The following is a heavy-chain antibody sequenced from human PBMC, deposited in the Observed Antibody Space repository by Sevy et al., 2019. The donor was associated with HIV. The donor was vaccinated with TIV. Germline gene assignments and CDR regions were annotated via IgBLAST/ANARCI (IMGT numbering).Heavy chain of an antibody. D-gene: IGHD4-4*01. CDR1: GFTFSDYY. V-gene: IGHV3-11*01. J-gene: IGHJ6*02. CDR3: ARDFTVTHPDYYYYGMDV. Sequence: GGSLRLSCAASGFTFSDYYMSWIRQAPGKGLEWVSYISSSGSTIYYADSVKGRFTISRDNAKNSLYLQMNSLRAEDTAGYYCARDFTVTHPDYYYYGMDVWGQGTTVTVSS. CDR2: ISSSGSTI.